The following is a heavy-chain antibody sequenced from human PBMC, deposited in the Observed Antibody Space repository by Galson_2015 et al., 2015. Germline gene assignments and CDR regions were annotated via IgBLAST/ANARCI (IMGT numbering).Heavy chain of an antibody. CDR2: VSEDGRSK. CDR1: GFTFSSYA. V-gene: IGHV3-30*04. CDR3: VRVGGYGDYLLDYFDY. Sequence: SLRLSCAASGFTFSSYAVHWVRQAPGRGLEWVSLVSEDGRSKFYAPSVRGRFTISRDNSKNTLYLQMNSLTSEDAALYYCVRVGGYGDYLLDYFDYWGQGTLVTVSS. J-gene: IGHJ4*02. D-gene: IGHD4-17*01.